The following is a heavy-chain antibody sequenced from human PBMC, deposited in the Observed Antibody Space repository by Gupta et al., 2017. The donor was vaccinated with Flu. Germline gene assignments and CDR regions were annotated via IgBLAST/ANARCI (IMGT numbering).Heavy chain of an antibody. CDR2: IYTSGST. CDR1: GGSISSGSYY. V-gene: IGHV4-61*02. Sequence: QVQLQESGPGLVKPSQTLSLTCTVSGGSISSGSYYWSWIRQPAGKGLEWIGRIYTSGSTNYNPSLKSRVTISVDTSKNQFSLKLSSVTAADTAVYYCAATSGSPFDYWGQGTLVTVSS. D-gene: IGHD1-26*01. J-gene: IGHJ4*02. CDR3: AATSGSPFDY.